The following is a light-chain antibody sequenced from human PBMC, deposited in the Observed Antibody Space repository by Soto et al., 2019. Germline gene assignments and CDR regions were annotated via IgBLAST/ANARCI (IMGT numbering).Light chain of an antibody. CDR3: QHPWT. J-gene: IGKJ1*01. Sequence: TQSPSTLSASVGDRVTITCRASQSISSWLAWYQQKPGKAPKLLIYKASSLESGVPSRFSGSGSGTEFTLTISSLQPDDFATYYCQHPWTFGQGNKVDIK. CDR2: KAS. CDR1: QSISSW. V-gene: IGKV1-5*03.